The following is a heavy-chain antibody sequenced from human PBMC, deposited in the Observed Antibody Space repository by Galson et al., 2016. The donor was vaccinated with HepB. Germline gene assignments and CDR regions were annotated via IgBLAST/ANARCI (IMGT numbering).Heavy chain of an antibody. Sequence: SLRLSCAASGFTFSNYDMNWVRQAPGKGLEWVSSISSSSSYIYYADSVKGRFTISRDNAKKSLYLQMNSLRAEDTALYYCARETGEAGPYFDYWGQGTLVTVSS. CDR1: GFTFSNYD. CDR3: ARETGEAGPYFDY. J-gene: IGHJ4*02. V-gene: IGHV3-21*01. CDR2: ISSSSSYI. D-gene: IGHD7-27*01.